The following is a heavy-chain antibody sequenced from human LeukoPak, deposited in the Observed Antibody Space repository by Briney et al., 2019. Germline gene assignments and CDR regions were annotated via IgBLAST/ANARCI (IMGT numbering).Heavy chain of an antibody. CDR1: GGSISSYY. V-gene: IGHV4-4*09. Sequence: SETLFLTCTVSGGSISSYYWSWIRQPPGKGLEWIGYIYTSGSTNYNPSLKSRVTISVDTSKNQFSLKLSSVTAADTAVYYCAGNVDTAMVYYYYYYMDVWGKGTTVTVSS. CDR3: AGNVDTAMVYYYYYYMDV. J-gene: IGHJ6*03. CDR2: IYTSGST. D-gene: IGHD5-18*01.